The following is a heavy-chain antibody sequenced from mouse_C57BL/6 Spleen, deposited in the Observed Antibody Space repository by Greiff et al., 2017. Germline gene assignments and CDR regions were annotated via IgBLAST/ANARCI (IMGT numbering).Heavy chain of an antibody. V-gene: IGHV1-53*01. J-gene: IGHJ2*01. CDR2: INPSNGGT. D-gene: IGHD1-1*01. CDR1: GYTFTSYW. CDR3: ARSAVVATRRLDY. Sequence: QVQLQQPGTELVKPGASVKLSCKASGYTFTSYWMHWVKQRPGQGLEWIGNINPSNGGTNYNAKFKCNATLTVAKSSRTAYMQLSSLTTEESEVDYGARSAVVATRRLDYWGQGTTLTVSS.